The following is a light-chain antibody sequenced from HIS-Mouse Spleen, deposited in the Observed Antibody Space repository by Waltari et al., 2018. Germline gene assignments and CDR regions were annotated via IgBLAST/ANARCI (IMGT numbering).Light chain of an antibody. Sequence: SSELTQDPAVSVALGQTVRITCQGDSLRSYYASWYQQKPGQAPVLVIYGKNNRPSWIPDRFSGSSQGNTASWTITGAQAEDEADYYCNSRDSSGNHWVFGGGTKLTVL. J-gene: IGLJ3*02. V-gene: IGLV3-19*01. CDR3: NSRDSSGNHWV. CDR2: GKN. CDR1: SLRSYY.